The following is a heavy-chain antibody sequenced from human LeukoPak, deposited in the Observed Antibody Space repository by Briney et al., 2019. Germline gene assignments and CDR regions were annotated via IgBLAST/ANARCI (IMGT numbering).Heavy chain of an antibody. J-gene: IGHJ4*01. V-gene: IGHV3-30*02. CDR1: GFPFRSYD. CDR2: IQDEGISK. Sequence: SGGSLRLSCLGSGFPFRSYDMHWVRQAQGKGPEWVANIQDEGISKNYGDSVKGRFDISRDNSKNTVCLEMASLTVADTALYYCAKARDSANYYFDSWGHGTLVIVSS. D-gene: IGHD1-26*01. CDR3: AKARDSANYYFDS.